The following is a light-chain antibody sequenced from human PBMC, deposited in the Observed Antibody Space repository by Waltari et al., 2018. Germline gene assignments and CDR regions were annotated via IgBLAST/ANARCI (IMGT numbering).Light chain of an antibody. Sequence: EILLTQSPGTLSLSPGERATLSCRASQSVTRALAWYQQKPGQAPRLLIYGASNRATGIPDRFSGSGSGTDFSLTISRLEPEDFAVYNCQHYVRLPATFGQGTKVEIK. CDR2: GAS. CDR1: QSVTRAL. V-gene: IGKV3-20*01. J-gene: IGKJ1*01. CDR3: QHYVRLPAT.